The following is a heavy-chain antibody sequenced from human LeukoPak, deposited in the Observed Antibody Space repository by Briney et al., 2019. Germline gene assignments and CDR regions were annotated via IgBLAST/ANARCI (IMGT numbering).Heavy chain of an antibody. CDR1: GYTFTGYY. CDR2: INPNSGGT. J-gene: IGHJ4*02. CDR3: ARGEIFRHVVVVAAYDY. D-gene: IGHD2-15*01. V-gene: IGHV1-2*06. Sequence: ASVKVSCKASGYTFTGYYMHWVRQAPGQGLEWMGRINPNSGGTNYAQKFQGRVTMTRDTSISTAYMELSRLRSDDTAVYYCARGEIFRHVVVVAAYDYWGQGTLVTVSS.